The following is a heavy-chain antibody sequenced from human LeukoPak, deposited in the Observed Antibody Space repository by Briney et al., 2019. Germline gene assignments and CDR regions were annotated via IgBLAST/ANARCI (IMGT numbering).Heavy chain of an antibody. V-gene: IGHV4-59*01. Sequence: SETLYLTCTVSGGSISSYYWSWIRQPPGKGLEWIGYIYYSGSTNYNPSLRSRVTISVDTSKNQFSLKLSSVTAADTAVYYCARESDRQGAFDIWGQGTMVTVSS. J-gene: IGHJ3*02. CDR1: GGSISSYY. CDR2: IYYSGST. CDR3: ARESDRQGAFDI. D-gene: IGHD2-15*01.